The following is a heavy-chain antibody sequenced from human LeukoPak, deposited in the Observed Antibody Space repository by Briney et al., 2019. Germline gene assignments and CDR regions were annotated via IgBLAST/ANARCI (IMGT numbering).Heavy chain of an antibody. CDR1: GGSISSYY. Sequence: SETLSLTCTVSGGSISSYYWSWIRQPPGKGLEWIGYIYYSGSTNYNPSLKSRVTMSVDTSKNQFSLKLSSVTAADTAVYYCARGEAPQQLVPDDAFDIWGQGTMVTVSS. CDR3: ARGEAPQQLVPDDAFDI. CDR2: IYYSGST. V-gene: IGHV4-59*12. J-gene: IGHJ3*02. D-gene: IGHD6-13*01.